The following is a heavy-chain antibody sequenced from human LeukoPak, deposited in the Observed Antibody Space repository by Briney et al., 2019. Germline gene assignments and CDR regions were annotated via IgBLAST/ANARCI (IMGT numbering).Heavy chain of an antibody. V-gene: IGHV4-31*03. J-gene: IGHJ3*02. CDR2: IYYSGST. Sequence: PSETLSLTCTVSGGSISSGSYYWSWIRQHPGKGLEWIGYIYYSGSTHQNPSLQSRLTMSVDTSKNQFSLKLSSVTAVDTAVYYCARKGSGWYAFDIWGQGTTVTVSS. CDR1: GGSISSGSYY. D-gene: IGHD6-19*01. CDR3: ARKGSGWYAFDI.